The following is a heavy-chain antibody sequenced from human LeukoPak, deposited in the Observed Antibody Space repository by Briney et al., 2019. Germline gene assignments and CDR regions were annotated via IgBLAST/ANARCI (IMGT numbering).Heavy chain of an antibody. Sequence: GGSLRLSCAASRFTFSSYAMSWVRQAPGKGLEWVSAISGSGGSTYYADSVKGRFTISRDNSKNTLYLQMNSLRAEDTAVYYCAKDPAALDTAMANDAFDIWGQGTMVTVSS. CDR1: RFTFSSYA. J-gene: IGHJ3*02. CDR2: ISGSGGST. V-gene: IGHV3-23*01. CDR3: AKDPAALDTAMANDAFDI. D-gene: IGHD5-18*01.